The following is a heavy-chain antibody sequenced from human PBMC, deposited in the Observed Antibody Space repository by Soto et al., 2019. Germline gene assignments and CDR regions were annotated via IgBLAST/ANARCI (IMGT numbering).Heavy chain of an antibody. Sequence: EVQLLESGGGLVQPGGSLRLSCAASGFTFSSYAMSWVRQAPGKGLEWVSAISGSGGSTYYADSVKGRFTISRDNSKNTLYLQMTSLRAEDTAVYYCAKDLAVTTYYFDYWGQGTLVTVSS. CDR3: AKDLAVTTYYFDY. V-gene: IGHV3-23*01. J-gene: IGHJ4*02. CDR2: ISGSGGST. CDR1: GFTFSSYA. D-gene: IGHD4-17*01.